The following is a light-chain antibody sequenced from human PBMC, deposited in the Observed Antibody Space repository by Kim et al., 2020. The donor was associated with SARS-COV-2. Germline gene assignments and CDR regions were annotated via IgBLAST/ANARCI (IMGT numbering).Light chain of an antibody. CDR3: QSYDARLGGLYV. J-gene: IGLJ1*01. CDR2: GNN. Sequence: QLVLTQPPSVSGAPGQRVTISCSGSRFDIGAGYDVHWYQHLPGVVPKLLIYGNNNRPSGVPDRFSGSKSGTSASLVIIGLQAEDEADYYCQSYDARLGGLYVFGTGTKVTVL. V-gene: IGLV1-40*01. CDR1: RFDIGAGYD.